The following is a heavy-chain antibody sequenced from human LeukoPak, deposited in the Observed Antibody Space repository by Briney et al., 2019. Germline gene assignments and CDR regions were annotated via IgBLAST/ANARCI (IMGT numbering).Heavy chain of an antibody. CDR1: GFTFSGYA. Sequence: GRSLRLSCAASGFTFSGYAMHWVRQAPGKGLEWVAVISYDGSNKYYADSVKGRFTISRDNSKNTLYLQMNSLRAEDTAVYYCARESSTSCYDYWGQGTLVTVSS. V-gene: IGHV3-30*04. CDR3: ARESSTSCYDY. D-gene: IGHD2-2*01. J-gene: IGHJ4*02. CDR2: ISYDGSNK.